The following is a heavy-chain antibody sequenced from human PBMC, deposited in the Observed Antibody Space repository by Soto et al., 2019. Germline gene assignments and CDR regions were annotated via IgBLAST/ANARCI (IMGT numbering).Heavy chain of an antibody. CDR2: ISYDGSNK. D-gene: IGHD2-8*01. CDR3: AKDPSWQGGVYYYYGMDV. V-gene: IGHV3-30*18. J-gene: IGHJ6*02. CDR1: GFTFSSYG. Sequence: QVQLVESGGGVVQPGRSLRLSCAASGFTFSSYGMHWVRQAPGKGLEWVAVISYDGSNKYYADSVKGRFTISRDNSKNTLYLQMNSLRAEDTAVYYCAKDPSWQGGVYYYYGMDVWGQGTTVTVSS.